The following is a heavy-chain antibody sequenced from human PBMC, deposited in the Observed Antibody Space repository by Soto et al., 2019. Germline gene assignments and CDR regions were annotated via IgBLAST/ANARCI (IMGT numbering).Heavy chain of an antibody. V-gene: IGHV3-23*01. CDR3: ANPWGLSGSSSWYDSYFDY. CDR2: ISGSGGST. CDR1: GFTFSSYA. Sequence: EVQLLESGGGLVQPGGSLRLSCAASGFTFSSYAMSWVRQAPGKGLEWVSAISGSGGSTYYADSVKGRFTISRDNSKNPLYLQMNSLRAEDTAVYYCANPWGLSGSSSWYDSYFDYWGQGTLVTVSS. J-gene: IGHJ4*02. D-gene: IGHD6-13*01.